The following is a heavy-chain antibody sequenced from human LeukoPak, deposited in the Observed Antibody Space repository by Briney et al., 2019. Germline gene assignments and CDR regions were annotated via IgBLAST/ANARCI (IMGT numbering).Heavy chain of an antibody. V-gene: IGHV3-48*01. Sequence: TGGSLRLSCAASGFTFSIHNMNWVRQAPGKGLEWVSCISSGSSTISYADSVKCRFTISRDNAKNSMYLQMNSLRAEDTAVYYCATISSSSGYWGQGTLVTVSS. CDR1: GFTFSIHN. CDR2: ISSGSSTI. J-gene: IGHJ4*02. CDR3: ATISSSSGY. D-gene: IGHD6-6*01.